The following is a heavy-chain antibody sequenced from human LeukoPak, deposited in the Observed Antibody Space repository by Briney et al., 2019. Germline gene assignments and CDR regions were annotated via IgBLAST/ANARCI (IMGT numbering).Heavy chain of an antibody. CDR2: ISHSGIT. CDR1: GESFSGYY. D-gene: IGHD6-19*01. CDR3: ESSGPYY. J-gene: IGHJ4*02. Sequence: PSETLSLTCGVQGESFSGYYWSWIRQPPGKGLEWIGEISHSGITNYSPSLQGRVTISVDTSKNQFSLKLTSVTAADTAVYYYESSGPYYWGQGSLVTVSS. V-gene: IGHV4-34*01.